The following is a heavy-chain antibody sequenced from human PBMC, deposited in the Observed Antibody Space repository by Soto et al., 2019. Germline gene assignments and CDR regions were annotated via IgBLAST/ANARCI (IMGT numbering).Heavy chain of an antibody. D-gene: IGHD1-26*01. CDR2: IYYSGST. CDR1: GGSISSYY. Sequence: QVQLQESGPGLVKPSETLSLTCTVSGGSISSYYWSWIRQPPGKGLEWIGYIYYSGSTNHNPSLKSRVTISVDTSKNQFSLKLSSVTAADTAVYYCARGGGVYFDYWGQGTLVTVSS. V-gene: IGHV4-59*08. CDR3: ARGGGVYFDY. J-gene: IGHJ4*02.